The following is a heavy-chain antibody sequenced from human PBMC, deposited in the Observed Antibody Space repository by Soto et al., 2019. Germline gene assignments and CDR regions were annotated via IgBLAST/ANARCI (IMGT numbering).Heavy chain of an antibody. CDR2: IVVASGRT. V-gene: IGHV1-58*02. CDR1: GFDFGSFG. CDR3: SADHPHTAIGWPV. J-gene: IGHJ6*02. Sequence: SLKVSCKASGFDFGSFGIQFLRQTRGRGLEWIGWIVVASGRTNYARQFQGRVAFSRDMSSTTAYMDLYDLKSDDTAVYFCSADHPHTAIGWPVWGQGTTVTVSS.